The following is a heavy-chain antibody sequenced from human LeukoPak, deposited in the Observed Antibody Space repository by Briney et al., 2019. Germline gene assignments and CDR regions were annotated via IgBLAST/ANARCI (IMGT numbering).Heavy chain of an antibody. CDR3: ARRSTKGNYDYVWGSYRPTYYFDY. Sequence: SETLSLTCTVSGGSISSSSYYWGWIRQPPGKGLEWIGSIYYSGSTYYNPSLKSRVTISVDTSKNQFSLKLSSVTAADTAVYYCARRSTKGNYDYVWGSYRPTYYFDYWGQGTLVTVSS. V-gene: IGHV4-39*01. J-gene: IGHJ4*02. D-gene: IGHD3-16*02. CDR1: GGSISSSSYY. CDR2: IYYSGST.